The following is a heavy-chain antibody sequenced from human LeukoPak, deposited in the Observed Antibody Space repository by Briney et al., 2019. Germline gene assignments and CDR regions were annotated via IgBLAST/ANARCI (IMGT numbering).Heavy chain of an antibody. D-gene: IGHD6-19*01. CDR2: ISANNGDI. Sequence: GASVKVSCKASGYTFSSSGFSWVRQAPGQGLEWMGWISANNGDIHPAQKFQGRVTMTRDTSISTAYMELSRLRSDDTAVYYCARAAVAGNSYWGQGTLVTVPS. J-gene: IGHJ4*02. V-gene: IGHV1-18*01. CDR3: ARAAVAGNSY. CDR1: GYTFSSSG.